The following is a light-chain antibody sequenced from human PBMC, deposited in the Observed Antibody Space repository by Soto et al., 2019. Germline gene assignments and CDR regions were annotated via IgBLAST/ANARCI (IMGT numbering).Light chain of an antibody. V-gene: IGKV3-20*01. Sequence: EVVMTQSPATLSVSPGERATLSCRASQSVTSNYLAWYQQKPGQAPRLLIYGVSIRATGIPDRFAGSGSGPDFTLTISRLEPEDFAVYYCHQYGVLPKTFGQGTKVDIK. CDR2: GVS. J-gene: IGKJ1*01. CDR1: QSVTSNY. CDR3: HQYGVLPKT.